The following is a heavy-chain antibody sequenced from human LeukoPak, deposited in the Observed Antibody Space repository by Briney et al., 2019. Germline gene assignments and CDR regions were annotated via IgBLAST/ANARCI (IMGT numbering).Heavy chain of an antibody. CDR3: AGGRPHGNDY. CDR1: GFTFSSYW. V-gene: IGHV3-74*01. Sequence: TGGSLRLSCAASGFTFSSYWMNWVRQPPGKGLVWVSRIASDGNSTTYADSVKGRFSISRDNAKNTLYLQMNSLRVEDTAVYYCAGGRPHGNDYWGQGTLVTVSS. D-gene: IGHD4-23*01. CDR2: IASDGNST. J-gene: IGHJ4*02.